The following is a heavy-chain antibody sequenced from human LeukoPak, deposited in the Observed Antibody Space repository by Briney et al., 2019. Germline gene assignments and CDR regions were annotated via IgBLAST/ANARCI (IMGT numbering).Heavy chain of an antibody. CDR3: ATVAFGYAFDI. D-gene: IGHD3-10*01. CDR2: ISSSGNII. Sequence: GGSLRLSCAASGFTFSSFEMTWVRQAPGKGLEWVSYISSSGNIIHYADSVKGRFTISRDNAKNSLYLQMSSLRAEDTAVYYCATVAFGYAFDIWGQGTMVTVSP. V-gene: IGHV3-48*03. J-gene: IGHJ3*02. CDR1: GFTFSSFE.